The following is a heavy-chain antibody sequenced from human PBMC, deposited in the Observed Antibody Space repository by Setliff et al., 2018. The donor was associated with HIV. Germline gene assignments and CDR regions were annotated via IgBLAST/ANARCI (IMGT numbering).Heavy chain of an antibody. CDR3: AKGSGFYDY. CDR2: MYDGGST. V-gene: IGHV3-53*01. D-gene: IGHD3-22*01. J-gene: IGHJ4*02. CDR1: GFTVSSNY. Sequence: GGSLRLSCTVSGFTVSSNYMTWVRQAPGKGLEWVALMYDGGSTYYADSVKGRFTITRDISKNTLDLQMNSLIVDDTAVYYCAKGSGFYDYWGQGTLVTVSS.